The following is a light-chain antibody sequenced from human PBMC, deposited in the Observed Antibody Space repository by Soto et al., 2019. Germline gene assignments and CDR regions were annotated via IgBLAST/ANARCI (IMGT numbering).Light chain of an antibody. CDR3: MQSQQGPPT. CDR1: QGLLQSNGYNY. J-gene: IGKJ1*01. V-gene: IGKV2-28*01. Sequence: VMTQSPLSLHVTPGEPASISCSSSQGLLQSNGYNYLDWYLQKPGQSPQLLIYFGSYRASGVPDRFSGSGSGRDFTLKIRRVEAEDVGVYYCMQSQQGPPTFGQGPKEEI. CDR2: FGS.